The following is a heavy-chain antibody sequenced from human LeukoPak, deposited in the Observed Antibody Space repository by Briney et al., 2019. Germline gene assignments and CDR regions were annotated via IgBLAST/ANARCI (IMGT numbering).Heavy chain of an antibody. CDR2: IRYDGSNK. D-gene: IGHD6-19*01. CDR1: GFTFSTYS. V-gene: IGHV3-30*02. J-gene: IGHJ4*02. CDR3: AKDLGVAGTRGFDY. Sequence: GGSLRLSCAASGFTFSTYSMHWVRQAPGKGLEWVAFIRYDGSNKYYADSVKGRFTISRDNSKNTLYLQMNSLRAEDTAVYYCAKDLGVAGTRGFDYWGQGTLVTVSS.